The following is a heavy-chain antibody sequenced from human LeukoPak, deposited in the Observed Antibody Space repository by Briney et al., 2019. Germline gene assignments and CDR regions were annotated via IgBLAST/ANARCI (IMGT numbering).Heavy chain of an antibody. Sequence: GASVKVSCKASGYTFTGYYMHWVRQAPGQGLEWMGIISPSGGSTSYAQKFQGRVTMTRDMSTSTVYMELSSLRSEDTAVYYCASLPPREWHDAFDIWGQGTMVTVSS. V-gene: IGHV1-46*01. CDR3: ASLPPREWHDAFDI. CDR2: ISPSGGST. J-gene: IGHJ3*02. D-gene: IGHD3-3*01. CDR1: GYTFTGYY.